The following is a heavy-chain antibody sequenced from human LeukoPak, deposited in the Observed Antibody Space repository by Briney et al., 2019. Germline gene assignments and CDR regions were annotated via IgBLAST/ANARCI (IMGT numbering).Heavy chain of an antibody. CDR2: NNGDGSTT. J-gene: IGHJ5*02. D-gene: IGHD2-15*01. CDR1: GFSLSGYW. Sequence: GGSLRLSCVASGFSLSGYWMYWVRQAPGKGLMYISRNNGDGSTTNYADVVKGRFTMSRDNVKNTLYLQMNSLRVEDTAVYYCARDPRNVGLAPWGQGALVTVSS. V-gene: IGHV3-74*01. CDR3: ARDPRNVGLAP.